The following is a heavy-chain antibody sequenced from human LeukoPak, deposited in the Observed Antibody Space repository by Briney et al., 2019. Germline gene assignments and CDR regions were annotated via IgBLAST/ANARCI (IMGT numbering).Heavy chain of an antibody. CDR1: GFTVSGNY. Sequence: GGSLRLSRAASGFTVSGNYVSWVRQAPGKGLEWVSVIYSGAGAYSADSVKGRFTISRDNSKNTLYLQMNSLGADDTAVYYCAKSVGELLFSGAFDVWGQGTMVTVSS. CDR3: AKSVGELLFSGAFDV. V-gene: IGHV3-66*01. J-gene: IGHJ3*01. CDR2: IYSGAGA. D-gene: IGHD3-10*01.